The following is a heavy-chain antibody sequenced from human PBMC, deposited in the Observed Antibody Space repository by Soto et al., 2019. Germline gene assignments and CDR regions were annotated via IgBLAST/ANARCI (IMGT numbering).Heavy chain of an antibody. J-gene: IGHJ6*02. CDR3: AREGWPYYYDSSGYYYYGMDV. Sequence: QTGGSLRLSCAASGFTFSSYGMHWVRQAPGKGLEWVAVIWYDGSNKYYADSVKGRFTISRDNSKNTLYLQMNSLRAEDTAVYYCAREGWPYYYDSSGYYYYGMDVWGQGTTVTVSS. D-gene: IGHD3-22*01. CDR1: GFTFSSYG. V-gene: IGHV3-33*01. CDR2: IWYDGSNK.